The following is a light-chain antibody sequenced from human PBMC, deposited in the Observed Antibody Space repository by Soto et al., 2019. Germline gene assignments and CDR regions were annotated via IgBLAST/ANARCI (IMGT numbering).Light chain of an antibody. CDR3: QQVNSYPLT. Sequence: DIQMTQSPSTLSASVGDRVTITCRASQSISRSLAWYQHQPGKAPKLLIYDASSLESGVPSRFSGIGSGTEFTLSISSLQPEDFATYYCQQVNSYPLTFGGGTKVDIK. J-gene: IGKJ4*01. CDR2: DAS. V-gene: IGKV1-5*01. CDR1: QSISRS.